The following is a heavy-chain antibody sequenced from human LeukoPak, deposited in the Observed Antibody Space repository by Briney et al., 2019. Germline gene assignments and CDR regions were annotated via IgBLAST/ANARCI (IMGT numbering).Heavy chain of an antibody. J-gene: IGHJ4*02. Sequence: PSETLSLTCTVSGGSISSSSYYWGWIRQPPGKGLEWIGEINHGGSTNYNPSLKSRVTISVDTSKNQFSLKLSSVTAADTAVYYCARVRSAVWRIAAAGFFDYWGQGTLVTVSS. V-gene: IGHV4-39*07. CDR1: GGSISSSSYY. CDR2: INHGGST. D-gene: IGHD6-13*01. CDR3: ARVRSAVWRIAAAGFFDY.